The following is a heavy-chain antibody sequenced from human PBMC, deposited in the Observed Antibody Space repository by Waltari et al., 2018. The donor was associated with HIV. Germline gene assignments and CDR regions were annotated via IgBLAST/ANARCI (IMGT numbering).Heavy chain of an antibody. CDR2: IYSNGVS. CDR1: TGYITQSYD. CDR3: VALGTVTGTIDK. V-gene: IGHV4-39*01. D-gene: IGHD6-19*01. Sequence: QLQLQVSCPALVKRSETLSLTCTVSTGYITQSYDWGLVRRFPGTGLEWIGSIYSNGVSHYAPPRKSRVALSVDMSKKQFSLTLTAVTAADTSRYVSVALGTVTGTIDKWGQGTLVTVS. J-gene: IGHJ4*02.